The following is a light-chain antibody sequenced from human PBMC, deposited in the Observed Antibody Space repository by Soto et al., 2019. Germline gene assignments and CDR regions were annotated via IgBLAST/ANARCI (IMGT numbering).Light chain of an antibody. Sequence: QPVLTQPPSASGTPGQRVTISCSGSTSNIEKFYVYWYQQVPGTAPKLLIYRNNQRPSGVPDRVAGSKSGTSASLAISGLRSEDEAEYYYAAWDDSLRGVIFGGGTKVTVL. V-gene: IGLV1-47*01. CDR1: TSNIEKFY. CDR2: RNN. J-gene: IGLJ2*01. CDR3: AAWDDSLRGVI.